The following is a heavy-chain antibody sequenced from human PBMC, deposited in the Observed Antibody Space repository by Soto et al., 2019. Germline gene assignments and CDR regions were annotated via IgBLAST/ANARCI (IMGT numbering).Heavy chain of an antibody. CDR2: IKQDGSAI. CDR3: ATGRPRSNWIYFDY. D-gene: IGHD2-2*01. V-gene: IGHV3-7*01. Sequence: EVQLVESGGGLVQPGGSLRLTCVASGFTVNTYWMNWVRQSPGKGLEWVANIKQDGSAINYLDSLRGRFPIPRDNGNNSLYLQMNSLRADDAAVYYCATGRPRSNWIYFDYWGQGILVAVSS. CDR1: GFTVNTYW. J-gene: IGHJ4*02.